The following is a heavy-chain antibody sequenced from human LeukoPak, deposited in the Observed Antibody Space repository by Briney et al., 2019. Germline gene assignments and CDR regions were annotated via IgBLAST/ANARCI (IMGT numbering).Heavy chain of an antibody. D-gene: IGHD3-10*01. V-gene: IGHV4-34*01. CDR1: GGSFSGYY. CDR3: AVNYGSGSYVFDY. J-gene: IGHJ4*02. CDR2: INHSGST. Sequence: PSETLSLTCAVYGGSFSGYYWSWIRQPPGKGLEWIGEINHSGSTNYNPSLKSRVTISVDTSKTQFSLKLSSVTAADTAVYYCAVNYGSGSYVFDYWGQGTLVTVSS.